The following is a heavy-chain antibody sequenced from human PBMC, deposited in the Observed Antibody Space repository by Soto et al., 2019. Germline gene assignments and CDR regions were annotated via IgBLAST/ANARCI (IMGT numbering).Heavy chain of an antibody. D-gene: IGHD3-22*01. J-gene: IGHJ4*02. V-gene: IGHV4-30-4*01. CDR1: GGSISSGDYY. CDR2: IYYSGST. CDR3: ARAFDDSSGYYGGLGY. Sequence: QVQLQESGPGLVKPSQTLSLTCAVSGGSISSGDYYWGWIRQPPGKGLEWIGYIYYSGSTYYNPSLKSRVTVSVDTSKNQLSLKLSSVTAADTAVYYCARAFDDSSGYYGGLGYWGQGTLVTVSA.